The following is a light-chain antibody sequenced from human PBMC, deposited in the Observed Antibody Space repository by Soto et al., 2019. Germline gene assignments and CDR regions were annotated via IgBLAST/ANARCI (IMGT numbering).Light chain of an antibody. CDR2: DVS. V-gene: IGLV2-14*01. CDR1: SSDVGAYNY. J-gene: IGLJ1*01. Sequence: QSVLTQPASVSGSPGQSTTISCTGTSSDVGAYNYVSWFQQYPGKAPKLLIYDVSNRPSGVSNRFSGSKSGNPASLTISGLQAEDEGDYYWCSYTSSSTYVFGTGTKVXVL. CDR3: CSYTSSSTYV.